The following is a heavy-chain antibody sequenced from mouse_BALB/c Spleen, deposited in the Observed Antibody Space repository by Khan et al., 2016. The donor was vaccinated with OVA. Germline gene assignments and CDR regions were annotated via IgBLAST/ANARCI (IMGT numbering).Heavy chain of an antibody. Sequence: QIQLVQSGPELKKPGETVQISCKASGFTFTNYGMNWVRQAPGKGLKWMGWINTYTGEPTFTDDFKGRFAFSLETSPRPASLQIKSLTNEDTATYFGARVEYNGTMDFWGQGTSVTVSS. CDR1: GFTFTNYG. V-gene: IGHV9-3-1*01. CDR3: ARVEYNGTMDF. CDR2: INTYTGEP. D-gene: IGHD6-1*01. J-gene: IGHJ4*01.